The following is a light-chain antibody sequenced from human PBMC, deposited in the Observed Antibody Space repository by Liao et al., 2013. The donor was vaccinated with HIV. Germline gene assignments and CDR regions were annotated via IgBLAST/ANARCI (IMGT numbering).Light chain of an antibody. CDR1: NIGSES. V-gene: IGLV3-21*01. J-gene: IGLJ3*02. CDR3: QVWDTSEGHPRV. CDR2: YDS. Sequence: SYVLTQPPSVSVAPGKTARITCGGNNIGSESVHWYQQKPGQAPVLVISYDSDRPSGIPDRFSASKSDNTATLTINRVEAGDEADYYCQVWDTSEGHPRVFGGGTKLTV.